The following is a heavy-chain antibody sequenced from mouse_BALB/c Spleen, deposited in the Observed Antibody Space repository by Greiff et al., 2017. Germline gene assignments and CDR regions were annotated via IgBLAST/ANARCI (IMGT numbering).Heavy chain of an antibody. D-gene: IGHD4-1*01. CDR1: GFTFSSYT. Sequence: EVQVVESGGGLVQPGGSLKLSCAASGFTFSSYTMSWVRQTPEKRLEWVAYISNGGGSTYYPDTVKGRVTITRDNAKNTLYLQMSSLKSEDTAMYYGARLTGTYYFDYWGQGTTLTVSS. CDR3: ARLTGTYYFDY. CDR2: ISNGGGST. J-gene: IGHJ2*01. V-gene: IGHV5-12-2*01.